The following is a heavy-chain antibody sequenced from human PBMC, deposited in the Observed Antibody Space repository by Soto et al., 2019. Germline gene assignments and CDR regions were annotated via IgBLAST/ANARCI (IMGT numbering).Heavy chain of an antibody. J-gene: IGHJ1*01. CDR1: GFTFSSYA. Sequence: PGGSLRLSCAASGFTFSSYAMSWFRQAPGKGLEWVSAISGSGGSTYYADSVKGRFTISRDNSKNTLYLQMNSLRAEDTAVYYCAKDPPLWFGDRRAGQHWGQGTLVTVSS. CDR3: AKDPPLWFGDRRAGQH. V-gene: IGHV3-23*01. D-gene: IGHD3-10*01. CDR2: ISGSGGST.